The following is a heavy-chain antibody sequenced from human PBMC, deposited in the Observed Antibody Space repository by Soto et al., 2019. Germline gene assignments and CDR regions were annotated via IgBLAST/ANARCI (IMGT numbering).Heavy chain of an antibody. Sequence: PGGSLRLSCAASGFSFSNYGMPWVRQVPGKGLECVAVISYDGTKGYYADSVKGRFTISRDNSKNTLFLQMSNLRAEDTAVYYCAKVRGELSLWDFDYWGQGT. CDR1: GFSFSNYG. V-gene: IGHV3-30*18. D-gene: IGHD3-16*02. J-gene: IGHJ4*02. CDR3: AKVRGELSLWDFDY. CDR2: ISYDGTKG.